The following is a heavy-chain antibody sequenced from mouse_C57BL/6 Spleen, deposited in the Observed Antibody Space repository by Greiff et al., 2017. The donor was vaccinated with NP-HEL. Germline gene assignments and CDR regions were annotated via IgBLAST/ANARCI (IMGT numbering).Heavy chain of an antibody. CDR3: ARSFITTVVGHWYFDV. CDR2: IYPGDGDT. CDR1: GYAFSSSW. V-gene: IGHV1-82*01. J-gene: IGHJ1*03. Sequence: VHLVESGPELVKPGASVKISCKASGYAFSSSWMNWMKQRPGKGLEWIGRIYPGDGDTNYNGKFKGKATLTADKSSSTAYMQLSSLTSEDSAVYFCARSFITTVVGHWYFDVWGTGTTVTVSS. D-gene: IGHD1-1*01.